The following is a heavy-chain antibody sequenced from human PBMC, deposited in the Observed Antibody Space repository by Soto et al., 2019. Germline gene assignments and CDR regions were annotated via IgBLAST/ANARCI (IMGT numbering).Heavy chain of an antibody. V-gene: IGHV3-30-3*01. Sequence: QVQLLESGGGVVQPGRSLRLSCAASGFTFSSYAMHWVRQPPGKGLEWVAVVSNDGRNKFYADSVRGRFTISRDNSKNMLYLEMDSLRVEDTAVFYCARGQHGLDHWGQGSLVLVSP. CDR1: GFTFSSYA. D-gene: IGHD2-8*01. CDR2: VSNDGRNK. J-gene: IGHJ4*02. CDR3: ARGQHGLDH.